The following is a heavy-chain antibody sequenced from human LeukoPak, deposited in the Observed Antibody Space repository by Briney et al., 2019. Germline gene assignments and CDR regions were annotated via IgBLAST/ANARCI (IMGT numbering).Heavy chain of an antibody. CDR1: GGSISSSSYY. Sequence: PSETLSLTCTVSGGSISSSSYYWGWIRQPPGKGLEWIGSIYYSGSTYYNPSLKSRVTISVDTSKNQFSLKLSPVTAADTAVYYCARHCSSTSCYLLSDAFDIWGQGTMVTVSS. CDR2: IYYSGST. J-gene: IGHJ3*02. V-gene: IGHV4-39*01. D-gene: IGHD2-2*01. CDR3: ARHCSSTSCYLLSDAFDI.